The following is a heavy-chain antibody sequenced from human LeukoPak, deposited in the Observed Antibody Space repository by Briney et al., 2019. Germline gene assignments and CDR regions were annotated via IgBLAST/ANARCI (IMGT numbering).Heavy chain of an antibody. V-gene: IGHV4-4*02. CDR3: ARHGSDYYDSSGYYYPFDC. CDR2: IYHSGST. D-gene: IGHD3-22*01. CDR1: GGSISSSNW. J-gene: IGHJ4*02. Sequence: SGTLSLTCAVSGGSISSSNWWSWVRQPPGKGLEWIGEIYHSGSTNYNPSLKSRVTISVDKPKNQFSLKLSSVTAADTAVYYCARHGSDYYDSSGYYYPFDCWGQGILVTVSS.